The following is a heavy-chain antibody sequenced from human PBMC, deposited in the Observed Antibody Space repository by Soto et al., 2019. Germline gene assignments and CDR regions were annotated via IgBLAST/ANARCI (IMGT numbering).Heavy chain of an antibody. CDR2: IIPIFGTA. V-gene: IGHV1-69*06. J-gene: IGHJ4*02. D-gene: IGHD6-6*01. Sequence: QVQLVQSGAEVKKPGSSVKVSCKASGGTFSSYAISWVRQAPGQGLEWMGGIIPIFGTANYAQKFQGRVTITADKSTSRADMELSSLRSEDTVVYYCALSGRSIAARRSDYWGQGTLVTVSS. CDR1: GGTFSSYA. CDR3: ALSGRSIAARRSDY.